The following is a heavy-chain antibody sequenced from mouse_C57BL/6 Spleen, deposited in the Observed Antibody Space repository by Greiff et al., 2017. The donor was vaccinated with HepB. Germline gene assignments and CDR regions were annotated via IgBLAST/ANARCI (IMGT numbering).Heavy chain of an antibody. V-gene: IGHV1-39*01. CDR2: INPNYGTT. Sequence: VQLQQSGPELVKPGASVKISCKASGYSFTDYNMNWVKQRNGKSLEWIGVINPNYGTTSYNQKFKGKATLTVDQSSSTAYMQLTSLTSEDSAVYYCARVYSNFGYFDVWGTGTTVTVSS. J-gene: IGHJ1*03. CDR1: GYSFTDYN. D-gene: IGHD2-5*01. CDR3: ARVYSNFGYFDV.